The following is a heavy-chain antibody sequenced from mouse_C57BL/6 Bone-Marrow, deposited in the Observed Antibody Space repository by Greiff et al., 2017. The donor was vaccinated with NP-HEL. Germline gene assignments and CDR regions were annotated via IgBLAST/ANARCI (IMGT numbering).Heavy chain of an antibody. D-gene: IGHD1-1*01. CDR1: GYTFTSYW. V-gene: IGHV1-64*01. J-gene: IGHJ4*01. Sequence: QVQLQQSGAELVKPGASVKLSCKASGYTFTSYWMHWVKQRPGQGLEWIGMIHPNSGSTNYNEKFKSKATLTVDKSSSTAYMQLSSLTSEDSAVYYCAKNDITTVVAPYYAMDYWGQGTSVTVSS. CDR2: IHPNSGST. CDR3: AKNDITTVVAPYYAMDY.